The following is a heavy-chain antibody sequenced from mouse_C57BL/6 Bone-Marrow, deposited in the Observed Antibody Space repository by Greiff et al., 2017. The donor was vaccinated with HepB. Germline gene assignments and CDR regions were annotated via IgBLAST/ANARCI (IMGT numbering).Heavy chain of an antibody. D-gene: IGHD1-1*01. CDR3: ARNRVYYGSRYYYAMDY. Sequence: VKLVESGPGLVAPSQSLSITCTVSGFSLTSYAISWVRQPPGKGLEWLGVIWTGGGTNYNSALKSRLSISKDISKSQVFLKMNSLQTDDTARYYCARNRVYYGSRYYYAMDYWGQGTSVTVSS. CDR2: IWTGGGT. J-gene: IGHJ4*01. CDR1: GFSLTSYA. V-gene: IGHV2-9-1*01.